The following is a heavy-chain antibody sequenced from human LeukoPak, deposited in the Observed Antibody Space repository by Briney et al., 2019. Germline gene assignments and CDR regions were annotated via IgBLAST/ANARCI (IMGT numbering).Heavy chain of an antibody. CDR2: IYDSGNT. D-gene: IGHD1-26*01. Sequence: PSETLSLTCTVSGGSVSSGSYYWSWSRQPPGRGLEWIGYIYDSGNTNYNPSLKSRVTISDDTSKNQFSLNLRYVTAADTAVYYCARDHYGYYDAFDIWGQGTMFTVSS. V-gene: IGHV4-61*01. CDR1: GGSVSSGSYY. J-gene: IGHJ3*02. CDR3: ARDHYGYYDAFDI.